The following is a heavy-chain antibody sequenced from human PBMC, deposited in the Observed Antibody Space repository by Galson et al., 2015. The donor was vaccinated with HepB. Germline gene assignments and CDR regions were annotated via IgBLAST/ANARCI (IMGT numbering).Heavy chain of an antibody. CDR1: GFTFSSYG. D-gene: IGHD4-11*01. J-gene: IGHJ4*02. V-gene: IGHV3-48*01. Sequence: SLRLSCAASGFTFSSYGMSWVRQAPGKGLEWVSYISTGSSTKYYADSVKGRLTISRDNAKSSLYLQMNSLRAEDTAVYYCAGKGPTVTVPFFDYWGQGTLVTVSS. CDR2: ISTGSSTK. CDR3: AGKGPTVTVPFFDY.